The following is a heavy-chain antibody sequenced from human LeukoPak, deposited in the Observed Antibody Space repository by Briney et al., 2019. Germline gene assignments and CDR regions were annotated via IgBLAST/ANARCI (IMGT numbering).Heavy chain of an antibody. D-gene: IGHD1-26*01. CDR1: GGTFSNDS. CDR3: AVGPGRYIYYYYMDV. J-gene: IGHJ6*03. V-gene: IGHV1-46*01. Sequence: SSVKVCCKGSGGTFSNDSITWVRQAPGQGLEWMGIINPSGGSTSYAQKFQGRVTMTRDTSTSTVYMELSSLRSEDTAVYYCAVGPGRYIYYYYMDVWGKGTTVTVSS. CDR2: INPSGGST.